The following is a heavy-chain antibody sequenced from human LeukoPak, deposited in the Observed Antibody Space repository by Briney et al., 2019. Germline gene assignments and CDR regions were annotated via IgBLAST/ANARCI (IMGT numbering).Heavy chain of an antibody. CDR3: ASLDGYNFWDLNY. V-gene: IGHV3-30*02. D-gene: IGHD5-24*01. Sequence: QPGGSLRLSCAASGFIFSSYGMHWVRQAPDKGLEWVAFIRYDGSRKYYADSVKGRFTISRDNSKNTLYLQMNSLRAEDTAVYYCASLDGYNFWDLNYWGQGTLVTVSS. CDR1: GFIFSSYG. CDR2: IRYDGSRK. J-gene: IGHJ4*02.